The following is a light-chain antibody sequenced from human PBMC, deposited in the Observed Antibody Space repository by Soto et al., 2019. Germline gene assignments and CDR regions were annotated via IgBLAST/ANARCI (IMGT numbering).Light chain of an antibody. CDR3: QHYVSPPIT. CDR2: GAS. Sequence: EIVLTQSPGTLSLSPGERATLCLMASQSVTSNNLAWYQQKPGQAPRLLIYGASSRATGIPDRFSGSGSGTDFTLTISRLEPEDFAVYYCQHYVSPPITFGQGTRLEIK. V-gene: IGKV3-20*01. CDR1: QSVTSNN. J-gene: IGKJ5*01.